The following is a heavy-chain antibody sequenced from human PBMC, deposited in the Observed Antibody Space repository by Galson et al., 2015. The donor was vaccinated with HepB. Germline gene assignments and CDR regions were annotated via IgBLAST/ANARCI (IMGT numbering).Heavy chain of an antibody. CDR2: ISVYNGNR. D-gene: IGHD6-13*01. V-gene: IGHV1-18*01. CDR1: GYIFSSYG. Sequence: SVKVSCKAYGYIFSSYGISWVRQAPGQGLEWMGWISVYNGNRNYAHKVQGRVTLTTDTSTNPVYMEVRSLRSDDTAVYYCARARYSSPTPDDWGQGTLVTVSS. CDR3: ARARYSSPTPDD. J-gene: IGHJ4*02.